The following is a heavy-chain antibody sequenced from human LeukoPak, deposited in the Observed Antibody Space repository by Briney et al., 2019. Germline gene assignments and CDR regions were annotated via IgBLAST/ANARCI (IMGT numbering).Heavy chain of an antibody. J-gene: IGHJ4*02. CDR2: IIPIFGTA. D-gene: IGHD3-3*01. Sequence: SVKVSCKASGGTFSSYAISWVRQAPGQGLEWMGGIIPIFGTANYAQKFQGRVTITTDESTSTAYMELSSLRSEDTAVYYCATPGKDYDFWSGYPSAYWGQGTLVTVSS. V-gene: IGHV1-69*05. CDR3: ATPGKDYDFWSGYPSAY. CDR1: GGTFSSYA.